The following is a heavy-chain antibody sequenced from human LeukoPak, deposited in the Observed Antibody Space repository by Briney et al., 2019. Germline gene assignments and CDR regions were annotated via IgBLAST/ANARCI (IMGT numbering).Heavy chain of an antibody. CDR3: AKGVAETPGTAALYYYYYYMDV. V-gene: IGHV3-33*06. CDR2: IWYDGSNK. CDR1: GFTFSSYG. J-gene: IGHJ6*03. Sequence: GGSLRLSCAASGFTFSSYGMRWVRQAPGKGLEWVAVIWYDGSNKYYADSVKGRFTISRDNSKNTLYLQMNSLRAEDTAVYYCAKGVAETPGTAALYYYYYYMDVWGKGTTVTVSS. D-gene: IGHD2-15*01.